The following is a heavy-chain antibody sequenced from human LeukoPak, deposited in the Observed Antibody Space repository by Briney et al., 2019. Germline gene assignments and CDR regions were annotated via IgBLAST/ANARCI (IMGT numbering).Heavy chain of an antibody. V-gene: IGHV4-38-2*01. J-gene: IGHJ4*02. CDR1: GYSVSSGYY. D-gene: IGHD2/OR15-2a*01. Sequence: SETLSLTCAVSGYSVSSGYYWGWIRQAPLKGLEWIGNVFHGGTTHSNPTLKSRVTVSLDTSKNQFSLKLRSVTAEDTAVYFCARHGFCNSANCPDYWGQGILVTVSS. CDR2: VFHGGTT. CDR3: ARHGFCNSANCPDY.